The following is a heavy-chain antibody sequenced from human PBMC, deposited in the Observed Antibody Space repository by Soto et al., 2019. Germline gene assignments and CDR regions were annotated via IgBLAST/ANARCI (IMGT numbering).Heavy chain of an antibody. D-gene: IGHD5-12*01. J-gene: IGHJ5*02. Sequence: QVQLVQSGAEVKKPGSSVKVSCKASGGTFSTYGLNWMRQAPGQGLEWMGGIVPIIGVPNYAQKFQCRVTINADKSTSTAYMELNNLRSEDTAIYYCARDVLVATMWNWFDPWGQGTLVTVSS. V-gene: IGHV1-69*17. CDR1: GGTFSTYG. CDR2: IVPIIGVP. CDR3: ARDVLVATMWNWFDP.